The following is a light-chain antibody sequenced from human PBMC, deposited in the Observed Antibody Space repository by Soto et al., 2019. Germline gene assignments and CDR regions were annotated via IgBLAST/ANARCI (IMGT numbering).Light chain of an antibody. V-gene: IGLV2-14*01. J-gene: IGLJ2*01. CDR1: SSDVGGYNY. CDR2: DVS. CDR3: SSYTISSTRVV. Sequence: QSALTQPASVSGSPGQSITISCTGTSSDVGGYNYVSWYQQHPGKAPKLMIYDVSNRPSGVSNRFSGSKSGNTASLTISGLQAEDEADYYCSSYTISSTRVVFGGGTKLTVL.